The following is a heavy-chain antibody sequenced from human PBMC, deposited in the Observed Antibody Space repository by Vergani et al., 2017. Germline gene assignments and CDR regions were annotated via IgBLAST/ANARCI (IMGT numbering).Heavy chain of an antibody. D-gene: IGHD2-15*01. Sequence: QVQLQESGPGLVKPSETLSLTCTVSGGSISSYYWSWIRQPPGKGLEWIGYIYYSGSTNYNPSLKSRVTTSVDTSKNQFSLKLSSVTAADTAVYYCARHRGVVVAAIDYWGQGTLVTVSS. CDR3: ARHRGVVVAAIDY. J-gene: IGHJ4*02. CDR1: GGSISSYY. V-gene: IGHV4-59*08. CDR2: IYYSGST.